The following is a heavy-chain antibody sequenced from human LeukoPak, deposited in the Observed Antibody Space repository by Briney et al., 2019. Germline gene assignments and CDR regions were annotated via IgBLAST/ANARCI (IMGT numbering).Heavy chain of an antibody. CDR2: INHSGST. CDR1: GGSFSRYY. D-gene: IGHD6-13*01. Sequence: SETLSLTCAVYGGSFSRYYWSWIRQPPGKGLEWIGEINHSGSTNYNPSLKSRVTISVDTSKNQFSLKLSSVTAVDTAVYYCARATYSSSWYPHWYFDLWGRGTLVTVSS. J-gene: IGHJ2*01. CDR3: ARATYSSSWYPHWYFDL. V-gene: IGHV4-34*01.